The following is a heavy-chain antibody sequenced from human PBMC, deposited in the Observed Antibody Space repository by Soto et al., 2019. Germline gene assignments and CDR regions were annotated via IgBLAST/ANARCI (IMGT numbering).Heavy chain of an antibody. Sequence: SVKVSCKASGFTFSSSSVQWVRQARGQRLEWMGKIVVGSGNTNYAQKFQERVTITRDMSTSTAYMELSSLRSEDTAFYYCAAFDPGPMGFDPWGQGTLVTVSS. CDR1: GFTFSSSS. D-gene: IGHD3-9*01. V-gene: IGHV1-58*01. CDR3: AAFDPGPMGFDP. CDR2: IVVGSGNT. J-gene: IGHJ5*02.